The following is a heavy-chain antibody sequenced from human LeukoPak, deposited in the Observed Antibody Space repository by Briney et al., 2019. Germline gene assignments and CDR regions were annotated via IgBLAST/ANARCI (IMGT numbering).Heavy chain of an antibody. D-gene: IGHD2-21*02. CDR1: GGSISSCGYY. J-gene: IGHJ3*02. Sequence: PSQTLSLTCTVSGGSISSCGYYWSWIRQHPGKGLEWIGYIYYSGSTYYNPSLKSRVTISVDTSKNHFSLKLSSVTAADTAVYYCARVVVTAVGYNAFDIWGQGAMVTVSS. CDR2: IYYSGST. V-gene: IGHV4-31*03. CDR3: ARVVVTAVGYNAFDI.